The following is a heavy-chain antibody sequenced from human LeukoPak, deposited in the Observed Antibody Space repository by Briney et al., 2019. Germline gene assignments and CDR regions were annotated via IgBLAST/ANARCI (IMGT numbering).Heavy chain of an antibody. V-gene: IGHV3-23*01. CDR3: AQQLGYCSGGSCYFTS. Sequence: PGGSLRLSCAASGFTFRTYAMSWVRKTPGKGLEWVSAINNDGDNTYYADSVKGRFSVSRDNSKNTLHLQMNSLRAEDTAKYYCAQQLGYCSGGSCYFTSWGQGTLVTVSS. J-gene: IGHJ5*02. D-gene: IGHD2-15*01. CDR1: GFTFRTYA. CDR2: INNDGDNT.